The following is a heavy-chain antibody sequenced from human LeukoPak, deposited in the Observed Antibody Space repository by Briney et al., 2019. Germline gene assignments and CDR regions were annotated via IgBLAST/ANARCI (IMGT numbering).Heavy chain of an antibody. CDR1: GYTFTSYY. D-gene: IGHD6-19*01. CDR3: ARFIVSSGPYYFDY. J-gene: IGHJ4*02. Sequence: ASVKVSCKASGYTFTSYYMHWVRQAPGQGLEWMGIINPSGGSTSYGQKFQGGVIMTRDTSTSTVYMELSSLRSEDTAVYFYARFIVSSGPYYFDYWGKGTLVTVSS. V-gene: IGHV1-46*01. CDR2: INPSGGST.